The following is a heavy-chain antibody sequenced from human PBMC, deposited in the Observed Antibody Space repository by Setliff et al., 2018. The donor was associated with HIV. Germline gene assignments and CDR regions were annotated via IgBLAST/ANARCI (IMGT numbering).Heavy chain of an antibody. Sequence: HGESLKISCKGSGYSFTSYWIGWVRQMPGKGLEWMGIIYPRDSDTKYSPSFQGQVTISADKAINTAYLQWMSLKASDTAMYYCVRRQQRPQNAIESWGPGTLVTVSS. D-gene: IGHD6-25*01. J-gene: IGHJ4*02. V-gene: IGHV5-51*01. CDR2: IYPRDSDT. CDR3: VRRQQRPQNAIES. CDR1: GYSFTSYW.